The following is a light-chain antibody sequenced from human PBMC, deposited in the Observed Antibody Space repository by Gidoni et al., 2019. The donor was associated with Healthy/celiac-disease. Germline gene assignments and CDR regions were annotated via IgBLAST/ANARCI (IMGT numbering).Light chain of an antibody. J-gene: IGLJ2*01. Sequence: QTVVTQVPPLTVSPGGTVTLTCASSTGEVTSGYYPNWFQQKPGQAPRALIYSTITKHTWTPARFSGSRLVGKAALTLSGVEHEDEDEYYCLLYYGGAQVFGGGTKLTVL. CDR3: LLYYGGAQV. CDR2: STI. CDR1: TGEVTSGYY. V-gene: IGLV7-43*01.